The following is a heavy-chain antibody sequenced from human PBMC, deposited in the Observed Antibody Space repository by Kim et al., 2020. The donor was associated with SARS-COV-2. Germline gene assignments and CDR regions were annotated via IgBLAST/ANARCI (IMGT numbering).Heavy chain of an antibody. J-gene: IGHJ6*02. V-gene: IGHV3-23*01. CDR1: GFTFSSYA. CDR2: ISGSGEST. CDR3: AKGSTIVRGGYYYYYGMDV. D-gene: IGHD3-10*01. Sequence: GESLRLSCAASGFTFSSYAMSWVRQAPGKGLEWVSTISGSGESTYYADSVKGRFTISRDNSKSTLYLQMNSLRAEDTAVYYCAKGSTIVRGGYYYYYGMDVWGQGTTVTVSS.